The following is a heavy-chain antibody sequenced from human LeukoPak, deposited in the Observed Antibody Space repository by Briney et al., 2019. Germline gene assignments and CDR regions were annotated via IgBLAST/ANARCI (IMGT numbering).Heavy chain of an antibody. V-gene: IGHV4-59*12. Sequence: SETLSLTCTVSGGSISSYYWSWIRQPPGKGLEWIGYIYYSGSTNYNPSLKSRVTISVDTSRNQFSLKLNSVTAADTAVYYCARDVRLLWFGEWGNWFDPWGQGTLVTVSS. CDR1: GGSISSYY. CDR2: IYYSGST. D-gene: IGHD3-10*01. J-gene: IGHJ5*02. CDR3: ARDVRLLWFGEWGNWFDP.